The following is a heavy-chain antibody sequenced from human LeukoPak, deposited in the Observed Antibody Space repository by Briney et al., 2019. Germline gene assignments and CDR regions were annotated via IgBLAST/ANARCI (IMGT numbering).Heavy chain of an antibody. J-gene: IGHJ4*02. CDR2: INPNSGGT. D-gene: IGHD3-10*01. V-gene: IGHV1-2*02. Sequence: GASVTVSCKASGYTFTFYYMHWVRQAPGQGLEWMGWINPNSGGTNYAQKFQGRVTMTRDTSISTAYMELSRLRSDDTAVYYCARDHHTMVRGVIPEDYWGQGTLVTVSS. CDR3: ARDHHTMVRGVIPEDY. CDR1: GYTFTFYY.